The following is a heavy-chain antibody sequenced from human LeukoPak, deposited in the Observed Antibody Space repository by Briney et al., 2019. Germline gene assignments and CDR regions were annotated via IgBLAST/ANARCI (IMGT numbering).Heavy chain of an antibody. CDR3: AREGDYYCSGGSCYDY. Sequence: PGGSLRLSCAASGFTFSSYAMSWVRQAPGKGLEWVANIKQDGSEKYYVDSVKGRFTISRDNAKNSLYLQMNSLRAEDTAVYCCAREGDYYCSGGSCYDYWGQGTLVTVSS. J-gene: IGHJ4*02. CDR2: IKQDGSEK. CDR1: GFTFSSYA. V-gene: IGHV3-7*01. D-gene: IGHD2-15*01.